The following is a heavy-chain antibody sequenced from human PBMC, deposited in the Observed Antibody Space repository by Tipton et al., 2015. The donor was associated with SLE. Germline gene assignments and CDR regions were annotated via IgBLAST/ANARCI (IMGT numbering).Heavy chain of an antibody. CDR1: GYTSTNYQ. Sequence: QSGAEVKKPGASVKVSCKAYGYTSTNYQFHWVRRAPGQGLEWMGIINPGADYTTYAQNFQGGVTMTRDMSRNTVYMELSGLRSEDTAIYYRARESDSPDVWGQGTTVTVSS. CDR3: ARESDSPDV. D-gene: IGHD2-15*01. V-gene: IGHV1-46*03. CDR2: INPGADYT. J-gene: IGHJ6*02.